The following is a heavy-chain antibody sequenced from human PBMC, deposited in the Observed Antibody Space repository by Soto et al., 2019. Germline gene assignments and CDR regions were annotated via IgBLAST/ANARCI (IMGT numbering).Heavy chain of an antibody. CDR2: ISCCGGST. J-gene: IGHJ1*01. CDR3: AKADGEQWLIPHLDN. CDR1: GFNFKKFA. V-gene: IGHV3-23*01. D-gene: IGHD6-19*01. Sequence: LRLSCEASGFNFKKFAMGWVRQAPGEGLEWVSGISCCGGSTFYADSVKGRFSLARDDSKNTLSLQLNSLRVEDTAHYYCAKADGEQWLIPHLDNWRQGTQVTVAS.